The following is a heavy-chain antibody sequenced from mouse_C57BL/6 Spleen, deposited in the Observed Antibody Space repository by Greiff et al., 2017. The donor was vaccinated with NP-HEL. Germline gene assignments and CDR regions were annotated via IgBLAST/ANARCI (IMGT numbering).Heavy chain of an antibody. D-gene: IGHD1-1*01. V-gene: IGHV2-5*01. J-gene: IGHJ4*01. CDR3: ANNYYGSSPWAMDY. CDR2: IWRGGST. Sequence: QVQLQQSGPGLVQPSQSLSITCTVSGFSLTSYGVHWVRQSPGKGLEWLGVIWRGGSTDYNAAFMSRLSITKDNSKSQVFFKMNSLQADDTAIYYCANNYYGSSPWAMDYWGQGTSVTVSS. CDR1: GFSLTSYG.